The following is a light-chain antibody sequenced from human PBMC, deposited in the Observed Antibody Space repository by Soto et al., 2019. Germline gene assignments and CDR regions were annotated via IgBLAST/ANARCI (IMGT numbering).Light chain of an antibody. CDR1: QNVGSTY. CDR2: SAF. V-gene: IGKV3-20*01. CDR3: QQYGSSPYT. J-gene: IGKJ2*01. Sequence: EIVLTQSPGTLSLSPGERATLSCGTSQNVGSTYLAWYQQRPGQAPRLLIYSAFRRATGIPDRFSGSRSGTDFTLTISRLEPEDFAVYYCQQYGSSPYTFGQGTKLEI.